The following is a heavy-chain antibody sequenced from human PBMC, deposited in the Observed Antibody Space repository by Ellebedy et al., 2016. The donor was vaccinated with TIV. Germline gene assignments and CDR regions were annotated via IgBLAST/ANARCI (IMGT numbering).Heavy chain of an antibody. CDR1: GFTFSSYG. J-gene: IGHJ4*02. CDR2: INTGSSYT. D-gene: IGHD3-10*01. Sequence: PGGSLRLSCSGSGFTFSSYGMHWVRQAPGRGLEWISYINTGSSYTKYADSVWGRFTISRDNSKRSLYLQMNNLRVEDTGVYYCAREGNHKPFDYWGQGTLVTVSS. V-gene: IGHV3-21*05. CDR3: AREGNHKPFDY.